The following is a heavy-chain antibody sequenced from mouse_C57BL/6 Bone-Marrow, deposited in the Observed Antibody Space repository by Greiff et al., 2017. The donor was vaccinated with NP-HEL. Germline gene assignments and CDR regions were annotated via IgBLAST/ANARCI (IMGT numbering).Heavy chain of an antibody. CDR2: IYPGDGDT. D-gene: IGHD1-1*01. Sequence: QVQLQQSGPELVKPGASVKISCKASGYAFSSSWMNWVKQRPGKGLEWIGRIYPGDGDTNYNGKFKGKATLTADKSSSTAYMQLSSLTSEDSAVYFCARSKSHYYGSSYPFYYAMDYWGQGTSVTVSS. CDR3: ARSKSHYYGSSYPFYYAMDY. CDR1: GYAFSSSW. V-gene: IGHV1-82*01. J-gene: IGHJ4*01.